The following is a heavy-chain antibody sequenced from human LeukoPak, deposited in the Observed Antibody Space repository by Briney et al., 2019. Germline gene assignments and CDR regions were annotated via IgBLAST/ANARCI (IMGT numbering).Heavy chain of an antibody. J-gene: IGHJ3*01. Sequence: GGSLRLSCVGSGLTFGNYAMSCVRQGPGKGLEWVSSLSGSGTIMNYAASVKGRFTISRDNSKSTLYLQLNNLGAEDTALYYCAKEATASYRISAFDVWGHGTMVIVSS. V-gene: IGHV3-23*01. CDR1: GLTFGNYA. CDR2: LSGSGTIM. CDR3: AKEATASYRISAFDV. D-gene: IGHD1-14*01.